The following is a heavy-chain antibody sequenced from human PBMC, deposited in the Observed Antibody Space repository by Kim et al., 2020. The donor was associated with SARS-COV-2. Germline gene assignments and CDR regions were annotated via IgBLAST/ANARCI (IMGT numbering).Heavy chain of an antibody. Sequence: AVSVKSRITINPDTYKNQFSLQLNSVTPEDTAVYYCARDRPIAVAGYFDYWGQGTLVTVSS. V-gene: IGHV6-1*01. CDR3: ARDRPIAVAGYFDY. J-gene: IGHJ4*02. D-gene: IGHD6-19*01.